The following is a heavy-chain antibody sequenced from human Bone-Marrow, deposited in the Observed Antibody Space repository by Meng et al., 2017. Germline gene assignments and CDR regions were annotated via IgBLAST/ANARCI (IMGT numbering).Heavy chain of an antibody. CDR3: ARAPVRGDVATIDY. Sequence: GESLKISCAASGFTISSYWMHWVRQGPGKGLVWVSRIDDGSSTTYADSVKGRFTVSRDNAKNTVYLQMNSLGVEDTAVYYCARAPVRGDVATIDYWGQGTLVTVSS. CDR2: IDDGSST. V-gene: IGHV3-74*03. J-gene: IGHJ4*02. CDR1: GFTISSYW. D-gene: IGHD5-12*01.